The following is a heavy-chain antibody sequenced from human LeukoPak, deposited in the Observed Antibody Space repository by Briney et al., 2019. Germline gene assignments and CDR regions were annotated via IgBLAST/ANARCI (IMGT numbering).Heavy chain of an antibody. D-gene: IGHD3-10*01. V-gene: IGHV3-9*01. Sequence: GGSLRLSCAASGFTFDDYAMHWVRQAPGKGLEWVSGISWNSGSIGYADSVKGRFTISRDNAKNSLYLQMNSLRAEDTAVYYCARGEYGSGSYHIDYWGQGTLVTVSS. CDR3: ARGEYGSGSYHIDY. CDR2: ISWNSGSI. CDR1: GFTFDDYA. J-gene: IGHJ4*02.